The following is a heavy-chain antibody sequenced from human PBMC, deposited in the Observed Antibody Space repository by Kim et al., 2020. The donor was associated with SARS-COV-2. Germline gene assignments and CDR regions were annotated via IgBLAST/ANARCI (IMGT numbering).Heavy chain of an antibody. V-gene: IGHV4-61*08. J-gene: IGHJ4*02. Sequence: SETLSLTCSVSGDSVTSHDYFCSWIRQPPGKGLEWVGYMHNTGRTSYNPSLKSRVSVSVDTSRNQFSLKLSSVTAADTAMYYWAILRGAWYVQYWGQGALVSVSS. D-gene: IGHD6-13*01. CDR3: AILRGAWYVQY. CDR1: GDSVTSHDYF. CDR2: MHNTGRT.